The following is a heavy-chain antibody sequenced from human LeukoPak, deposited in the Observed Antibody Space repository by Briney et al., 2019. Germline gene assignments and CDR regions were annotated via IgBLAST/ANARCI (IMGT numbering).Heavy chain of an antibody. CDR2: MNPNSGNT. J-gene: IGHJ3*02. CDR1: GYTFTSYD. CDR3: ARVNYYDSSGFPAAFDI. Sequence: GASVKVSCKASGYTFTSYDINWVRQATGQGLEWMGWMNPNSGNTDYAQKFQGRVTMTRNTSISTAYMELSSLRSEDTAVYYCARVNYYDSSGFPAAFDIWGQGTMVTVSS. D-gene: IGHD3-22*01. V-gene: IGHV1-8*01.